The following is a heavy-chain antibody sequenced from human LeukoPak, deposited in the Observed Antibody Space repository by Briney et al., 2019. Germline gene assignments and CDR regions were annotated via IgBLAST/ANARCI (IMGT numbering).Heavy chain of an antibody. CDR1: GGSISSSSYY. CDR2: IYYSGST. Sequence: SETLSLTCTVSGGSISSSSYYWGWIRQPPGKGLEWIGSIYYSGSTYYNPSFESRVTISVDTSKNQFSLNLSSVTAADTAVYYCARVGGSGSYSHSYYGMDVWGQGTTVTVSS. V-gene: IGHV4-39*07. D-gene: IGHD3-10*01. CDR3: ARVGGSGSYSHSYYGMDV. J-gene: IGHJ6*02.